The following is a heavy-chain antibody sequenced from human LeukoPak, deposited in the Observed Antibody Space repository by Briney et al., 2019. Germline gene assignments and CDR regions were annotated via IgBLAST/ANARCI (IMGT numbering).Heavy chain of an antibody. CDR2: VSYGGST. D-gene: IGHD4-23*01. CDR1: GGSITSYH. CDR3: ARGVGGGNSFYFDL. J-gene: IGHJ2*01. V-gene: IGHV4-59*01. Sequence: SETLSLTCTVSGGSITSYHWNWIRQPPGKGLYWIACVSYGGSTNYNPSRKSRVNISADTSKKQVSLKLSSVTAADTAVYFCARGVGGGNSFYFDLWGRGTLVTVSS.